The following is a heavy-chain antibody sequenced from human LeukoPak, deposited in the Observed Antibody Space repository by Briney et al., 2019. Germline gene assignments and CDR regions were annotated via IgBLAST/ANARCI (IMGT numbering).Heavy chain of an antibody. CDR2: INSDWSST. CDR3: ARDLHFPYSKLPVDY. J-gene: IGHJ4*02. Sequence: GGSLRLSCAASGFTFSSYWMHRVRQAPGKGLVWVSRINSDWSSTSYADSVKGRFTISRDNAKNTLYLQMNSLRAEDTAVYYCARDLHFPYSKLPVDYWGQGTLVTVSS. V-gene: IGHV3-74*01. CDR1: GFTFSSYW. D-gene: IGHD4-11*01.